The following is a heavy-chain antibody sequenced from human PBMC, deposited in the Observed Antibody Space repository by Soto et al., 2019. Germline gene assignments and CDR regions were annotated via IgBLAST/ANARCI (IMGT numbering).Heavy chain of an antibody. CDR3: ARDRLGDFWIQGGMGV. CDR1: GFTLSRYW. CDR2: IKQDGSEK. D-gene: IGHD3-3*01. J-gene: IGHJ6*04. V-gene: IGHV3-7*01. Sequence: GGSLRLSCAASGFTLSRYWMSYVRQAPGKGLEWVASIKQDGSEKYYVDSVKGRFTISRDSAKNSLYLQMNRLRAEDKAVYYCARDRLGDFWIQGGMGVWGKGTTVTVSS.